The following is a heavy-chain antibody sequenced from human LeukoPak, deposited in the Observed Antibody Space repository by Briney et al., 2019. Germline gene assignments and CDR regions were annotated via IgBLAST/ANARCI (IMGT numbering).Heavy chain of an antibody. CDR3: ARGHRFFEWLLDY. J-gene: IGHJ4*02. CDR1: GSNFKNYA. CDR2: LIPGVGTP. Sequence: SVKVSCKANGSNFKNYAFSWVRQAPGQGLEWMGGLIPGVGTPNYAEDFQDRVTITTAASSTTIYMEISSLTPDDTAVYYCARGHRFFEWLLDYWGQGVQVIVSS. V-gene: IGHV1-69*05. D-gene: IGHD3-3*01.